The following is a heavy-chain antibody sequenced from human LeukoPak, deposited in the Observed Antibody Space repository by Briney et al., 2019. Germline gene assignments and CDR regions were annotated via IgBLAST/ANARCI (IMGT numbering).Heavy chain of an antibody. Sequence: GGSLRLSCAASGFTFSSYSMNWVRQAPGKGLEWVSSISSSSSYIYYADSVKGRFTISRDNAKNSLYLQMNSLRAEDTAVYYCARENVYYGSGSYGWFDPWGQGTLATVSS. CDR3: ARENVYYGSGSYGWFDP. D-gene: IGHD3-10*01. CDR2: ISSSSSYI. V-gene: IGHV3-21*01. J-gene: IGHJ5*02. CDR1: GFTFSSYS.